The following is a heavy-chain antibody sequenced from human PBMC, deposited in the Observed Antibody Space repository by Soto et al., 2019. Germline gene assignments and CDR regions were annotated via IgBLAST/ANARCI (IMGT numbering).Heavy chain of an antibody. CDR1: GFTFSNDA. CDR2: ITQNGGST. CDR3: ARSRELFH. V-gene: IGHV3-23*01. Sequence: GVSLRLFCAASGFTFSNDAMNWVRQAPGKGLEWVSGITQNGGSTYYADSVKGRFTISRDNSKNTLHLQLNSLRAEDTAVYYCARSRELFHWGQGTLVTVSS. J-gene: IGHJ4*02. D-gene: IGHD1-7*01.